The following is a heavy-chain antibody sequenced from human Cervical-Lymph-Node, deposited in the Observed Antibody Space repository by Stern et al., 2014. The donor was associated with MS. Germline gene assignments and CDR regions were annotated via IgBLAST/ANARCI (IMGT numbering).Heavy chain of an antibody. J-gene: IGHJ4*02. CDR2: ISAYTGNT. Sequence: VQLVESGVEVKKPGASVKVSCKASGYTFTSSGISWVRQAPGQGLEWMGWISAYTGNTNYVQKFQGRVTMTTDTSTSTAYMEQRSLRSDDTAVYYCARSGSAWYGYFDYWGQGTLVTVSS. CDR3: ARSGSAWYGYFDY. D-gene: IGHD6-19*01. CDR1: GYTFTSSG. V-gene: IGHV1-18*01.